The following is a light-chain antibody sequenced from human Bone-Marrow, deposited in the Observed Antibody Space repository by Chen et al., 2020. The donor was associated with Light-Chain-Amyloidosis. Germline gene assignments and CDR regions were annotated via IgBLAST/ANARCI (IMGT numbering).Light chain of an antibody. Sequence: DIQMTQSPSSLSASVGDRVTITCLASQTISNYLNWYQQKPGKAPNLLIYAASTLQTGVPSRFSGSGYGTDFTLTISSLPPEDFATYFCQQSYSFLVTFGPGSKVDIK. V-gene: IGKV1-39*01. CDR1: QTISNY. CDR2: AAS. J-gene: IGKJ3*01. CDR3: QQSYSFLVT.